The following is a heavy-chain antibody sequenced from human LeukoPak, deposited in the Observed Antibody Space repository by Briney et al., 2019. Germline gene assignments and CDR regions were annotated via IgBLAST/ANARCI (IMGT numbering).Heavy chain of an antibody. Sequence: PGGSLRLSCAASGFTFSDYWMTWVRQAPGKGLEWVANIKQDGSEGYYVDSVKGRFTTSRDNSKNTLYLQMSSLRAEDTAVYYCAKIIVVLPSTISNPYYFDYWGQGTLVTVSS. D-gene: IGHD2-2*02. V-gene: IGHV3-7*03. CDR1: GFTFSDYW. CDR3: AKIIVVLPSTISNPYYFDY. CDR2: IKQDGSEG. J-gene: IGHJ4*02.